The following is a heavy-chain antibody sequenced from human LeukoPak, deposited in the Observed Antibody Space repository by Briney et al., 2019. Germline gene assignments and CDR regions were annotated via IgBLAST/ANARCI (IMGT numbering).Heavy chain of an antibody. Sequence: ASVKVSCKASGHTFTSYDINWVRQATGQGLEWMGWMNPNSGNTGYAQKFQGRVTMSRNTSIGTAYMELSSLRSEDTAVYYCARRDHTYYDFWSGYYSYYMDVWGKGTTVTVSS. D-gene: IGHD3-3*01. V-gene: IGHV1-8*01. J-gene: IGHJ6*03. CDR2: MNPNSGNT. CDR1: GHTFTSYD. CDR3: ARRDHTYYDFWSGYYSYYMDV.